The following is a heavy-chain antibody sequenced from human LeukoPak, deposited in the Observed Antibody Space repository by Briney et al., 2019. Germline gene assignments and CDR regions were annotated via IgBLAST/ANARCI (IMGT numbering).Heavy chain of an antibody. CDR1: GFTFSSYW. CDR3: ARDENYGWFDP. CDR2: IKQDGSEK. J-gene: IGHJ5*02. V-gene: IGHV3-7*01. Sequence: GGSQRLSCAASGFTFSSYWMSWVRQAPGKGREWVANIKQDGSEKYYVNSVKGRFTISRDNAKNSLYLQSHSLTAEDTAVYYCARDENYGWFDPWGQGTLVTVSS. D-gene: IGHD1-7*01.